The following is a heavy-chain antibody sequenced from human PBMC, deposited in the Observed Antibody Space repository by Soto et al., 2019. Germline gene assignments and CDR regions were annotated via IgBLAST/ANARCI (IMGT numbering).Heavy chain of an antibody. Sequence: PGESLRLSCAASGFTFSLSWMSWVRQPPGAGLEWVANIKGDGSEKYYGDSVMGRFTSSRDNAKNSLYIEMNGLRPEDSAVYYCARNEAWGKGALVTAPS. V-gene: IGHV3-7*01. J-gene: IGHJ4*02. CDR3: ARNEA. CDR2: IKGDGSEK. CDR1: GFTFSLSW.